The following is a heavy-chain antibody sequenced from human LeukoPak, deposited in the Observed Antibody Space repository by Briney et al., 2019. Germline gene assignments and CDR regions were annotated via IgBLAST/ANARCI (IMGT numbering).Heavy chain of an antibody. CDR3: VRRPSQWLRAAGF. CDR2: INHSGST. V-gene: IGHV4-34*01. CDR1: GGSFSGYY. Sequence: PSETLSLTCAVYGGSFSGYYWSWIRQPPGKGLEWIGEINHSGSTNYNPSLKSRVTISVDTSKNKFSLKLRSVTAADTAVYYCVRRPSQWLRAAGFWGQGTMVTVSS. J-gene: IGHJ3*01. D-gene: IGHD5-12*01.